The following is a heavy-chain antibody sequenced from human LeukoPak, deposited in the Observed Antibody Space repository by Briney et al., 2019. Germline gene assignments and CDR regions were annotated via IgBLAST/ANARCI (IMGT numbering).Heavy chain of an antibody. CDR2: IYRGDSYT. J-gene: IGHJ3*02. CDR1: GYSFSSYW. V-gene: IGHV5-51*01. CDR3: ARRSGSDALDI. Sequence: GESLKISCKGSGYSFSSYWIAWVRQMPGKGLEWMGIIYRGDSYTTYRPSFEGQVTISADKSISTAYLQWRSLRASDTAMYYCARRSGSDALDIWGQGRMLTVSS. D-gene: IGHD3-10*01.